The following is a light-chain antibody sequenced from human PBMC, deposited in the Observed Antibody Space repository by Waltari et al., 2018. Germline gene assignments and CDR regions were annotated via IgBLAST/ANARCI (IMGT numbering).Light chain of an antibody. CDR1: ISNIGANY. CDR3: AAWDDSLSGVV. J-gene: IGLJ2*01. CDR2: RNN. Sequence: QSVLTQPPSASGTTGQRVIISCSGSISNIGANYVYWYQQLPGTAPKLLIYRNNQRPSGVPDRFSGSKSGTSASLAISGLRSEDEAHYHCAAWDDSLSGVVFGGGTKLTVL. V-gene: IGLV1-47*01.